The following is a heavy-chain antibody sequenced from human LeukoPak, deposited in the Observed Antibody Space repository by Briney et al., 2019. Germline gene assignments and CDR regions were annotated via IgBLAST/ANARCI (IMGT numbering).Heavy chain of an antibody. CDR3: APRGDIEHSYVYGKWFDP. Sequence: SETLSLTCTVSGDSISDYFWSWIRQPAGKGLEWIGRISPSGSTNYKSSLQSRVAMSIDTSKMQFSLHLTSMTAADTAVYYCAPRGDIEHSYVYGKWFDPWGQGTRVTVSS. D-gene: IGHD5-18*01. V-gene: IGHV4-4*07. CDR1: GDSISDYF. CDR2: ISPSGST. J-gene: IGHJ5*02.